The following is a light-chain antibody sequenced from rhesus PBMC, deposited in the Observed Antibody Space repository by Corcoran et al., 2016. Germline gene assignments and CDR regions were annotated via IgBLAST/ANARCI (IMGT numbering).Light chain of an antibody. J-gene: IGKJ3*01. CDR2: DAS. CDR1: QGISKY. CDR3: QQHDSYPFT. V-gene: IGKV1-25*01. Sequence: DIQMTQSPSSLSASVGDTVTITCQASQGISKYLAWYQQQPGKAPKLLIYDASTLQSGVPSSFSGSGAGTEFTITISSLQPEDFATYYGQQHDSYPFTFGPGTKLDIK.